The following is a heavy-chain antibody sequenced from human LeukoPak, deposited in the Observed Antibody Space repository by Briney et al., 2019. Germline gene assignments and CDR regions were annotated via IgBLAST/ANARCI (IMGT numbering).Heavy chain of an antibody. CDR3: AKDADILTGPWFDP. Sequence: GGTLRLSCAASGFTFSSYGMSWVRQAPGKGPEWVSAISGSGGSTYYADSVKGRFTNSRDNSKNTLYLQMNSLRAEDTAVYYCAKDADILTGPWFDPWGQGTLVTVSS. J-gene: IGHJ5*02. CDR1: GFTFSSYG. CDR2: ISGSGGST. V-gene: IGHV3-23*01. D-gene: IGHD3-9*01.